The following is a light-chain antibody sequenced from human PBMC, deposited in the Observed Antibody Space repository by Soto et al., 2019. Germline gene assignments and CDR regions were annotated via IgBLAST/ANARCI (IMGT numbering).Light chain of an antibody. V-gene: IGLV2-14*01. CDR1: SSDIGDYNF. CDR3: SSYTINSIFMV. J-gene: IGLJ2*01. CDR2: DVS. Sequence: QSALTQPASVSGSPGQSITISCARTSSDIGDYNFVSWYQQHPGKAPKLMIYDVSNRPSGVSNRFSGSKSGNTASLTISGLQAEDEADYYCSSYTINSIFMVFGGGTKLTVL.